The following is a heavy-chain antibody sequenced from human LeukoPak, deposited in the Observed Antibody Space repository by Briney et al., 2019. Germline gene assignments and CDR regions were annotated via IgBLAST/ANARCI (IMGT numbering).Heavy chain of an antibody. CDR3: ARPGGIAARPYSYGPPGYYYYMDV. CDR2: INHSGST. CDR1: GGSFSGYY. J-gene: IGHJ6*03. V-gene: IGHV4-34*01. D-gene: IGHD6-6*01. Sequence: SETLSLTCAVYGGSFSGYYWSWIRQPPGKGLEWIGEINHSGSTNYNPSLKSRVTISVDTSKNQSSLKLSSVTAADTAVYYCARPGGIAARPYSYGPPGYYYYMDVWGKGTTVTVSS.